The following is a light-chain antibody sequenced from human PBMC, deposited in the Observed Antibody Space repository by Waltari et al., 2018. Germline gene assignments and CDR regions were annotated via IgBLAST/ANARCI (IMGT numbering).Light chain of an antibody. J-gene: IGLJ2*01. Sequence: QSVLTQPPSESGTPGQRVTISCSGSSSSIGSNPVNWYQQLPGTAPKTIVYRNNRGPSGVPDRLPGSRSGTSASLAISGLQSEDEADYYCAAWDDSLNGVVFGGGTKLTVL. CDR3: AAWDDSLNGVV. CDR1: SSSIGSNP. CDR2: RNN. V-gene: IGLV1-44*01.